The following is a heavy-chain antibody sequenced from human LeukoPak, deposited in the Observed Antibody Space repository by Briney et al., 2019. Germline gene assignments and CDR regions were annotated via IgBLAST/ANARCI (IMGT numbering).Heavy chain of an antibody. Sequence: GGSLRLSCAASGFTFSSYWMHWVRQAPGKGLVWVSRINSDGSITTYADSVRGRFSISRDNAKSTLYLQMNSLRAEDTAVYYCASSTQISKYADYWGQGALVTVSS. D-gene: IGHD2-2*01. CDR2: INSDGSIT. CDR1: GFTFSSYW. V-gene: IGHV3-74*01. CDR3: ASSTQISKYADY. J-gene: IGHJ4*02.